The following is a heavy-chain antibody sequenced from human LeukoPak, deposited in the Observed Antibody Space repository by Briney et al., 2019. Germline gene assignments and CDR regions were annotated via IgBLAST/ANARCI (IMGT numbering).Heavy chain of an antibody. Sequence: PSETLSLTCTVSGGSISSYYWSWIRQPPGKGLELIGYIYYSGSTNYNPSLKSRVTISVDTSKNQFSLKLSSVTAADTAVYYCARDLGDGYNYYFDYWGQGTLVTVSS. CDR1: GGSISSYY. CDR2: IYYSGST. D-gene: IGHD5-24*01. J-gene: IGHJ4*02. V-gene: IGHV4-59*01. CDR3: ARDLGDGYNYYFDY.